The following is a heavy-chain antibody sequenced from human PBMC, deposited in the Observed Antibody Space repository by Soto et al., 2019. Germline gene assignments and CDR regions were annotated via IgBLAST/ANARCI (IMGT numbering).Heavy chain of an antibody. CDR3: ARQPDYIWGSYRYNDY. D-gene: IGHD3-16*02. J-gene: IGHJ4*02. CDR1: GFTFSSYS. Sequence: GGSLRLSCAASGFTFSSYSMNWVRQAPGKGLEWVSSISSSSSYIYYADSVKGRFTISRDNAKNSLYLQMNSLRAEDTAVYYCARQPDYIWGSYRYNDYWGQGTLVTVSS. V-gene: IGHV3-21*01. CDR2: ISSSSSYI.